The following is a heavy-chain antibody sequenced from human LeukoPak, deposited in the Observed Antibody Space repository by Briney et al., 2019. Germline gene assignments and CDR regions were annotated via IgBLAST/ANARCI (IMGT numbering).Heavy chain of an antibody. D-gene: IGHD2-21*01. J-gene: IGHJ6*04. Sequence: SETLSLTCTVSGGSISSSSYYWSWIRQPPGTGLEWIGYIYYSGSTNYNPSLKSRVTISVDTSKNQFSLKLSSVTAADTAVYYCARDLYSYMDVWGKGTTVTISS. CDR3: ARDLYSYMDV. V-gene: IGHV4-61*01. CDR2: IYYSGST. CDR1: GGSISSSSYY.